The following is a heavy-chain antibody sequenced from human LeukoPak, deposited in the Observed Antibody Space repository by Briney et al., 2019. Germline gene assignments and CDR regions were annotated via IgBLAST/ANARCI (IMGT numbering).Heavy chain of an antibody. CDR2: IYDIGST. J-gene: IGHJ5*02. D-gene: IGHD3-22*01. V-gene: IGHV4-59*08. CDR3: ATTYYNDSSGYLNHWFDP. CDR1: GGSVSSYY. Sequence: SETLSLTCTVSGGSVSSYYWSWIRQPPGKRLEWIGYIYDIGSTKYNPSLKSRATMSVDTSKNQFSLKLSSVTAADTAVYHCATTYYNDSSGYLNHWFDPWGQGTLVTVSS.